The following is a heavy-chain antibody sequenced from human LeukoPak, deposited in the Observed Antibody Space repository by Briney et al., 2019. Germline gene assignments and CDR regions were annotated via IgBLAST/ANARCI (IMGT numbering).Heavy chain of an antibody. CDR2: ISSTGST. D-gene: IGHD1-1*01. CDR1: GGSIRTYY. Sequence: SETLSLTCTVSGGSIRTYYWSWLRQPAGKGLEWIGRISSTGSTNYNPSLKSRVTMSADTSKNQISLIVSSVTAADTAIYYCARDKSSTTTTTLERSDLWGQGTMVTVFS. CDR3: ARDKSSTTTTTLERSDL. J-gene: IGHJ3*01. V-gene: IGHV4-4*07.